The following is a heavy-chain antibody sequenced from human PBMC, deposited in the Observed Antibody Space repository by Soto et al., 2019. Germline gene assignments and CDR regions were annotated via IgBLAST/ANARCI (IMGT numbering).Heavy chain of an antibody. Sequence: GASLRLSCAASGFTFYDYAMHWVRQAPGKGLEWVSGISWNSANMNYVDSVKARFNISRDNATNYLALQMNSLREEDKALYYCVKDISGRGTYYYYYGMDVWGQGTTVTVS. CDR2: ISWNSANM. CDR1: GFTFYDYA. CDR3: VKDISGRGTYYYYYGMDV. J-gene: IGHJ6*02. V-gene: IGHV3-9*01. D-gene: IGHD1-26*01.